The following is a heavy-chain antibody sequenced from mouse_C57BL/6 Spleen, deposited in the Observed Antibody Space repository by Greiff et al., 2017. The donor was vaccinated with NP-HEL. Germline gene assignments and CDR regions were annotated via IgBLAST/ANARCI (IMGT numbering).Heavy chain of an antibody. CDR2: IDPETGGT. CDR3: TRAGGYGNSYFDY. D-gene: IGHD1-1*01. Sequence: LVESGAELVRPGASVTLSCKASGYTFTDYEMHWVKQTPVHGLEWIGAIDPETGGTAYNQKFKGKAILTADKSSSTAYMELRSLTSEDSAVYYCTRAGGYGNSYFDYWGQGTTLTVSS. CDR1: GYTFTDYE. V-gene: IGHV1-15*01. J-gene: IGHJ2*01.